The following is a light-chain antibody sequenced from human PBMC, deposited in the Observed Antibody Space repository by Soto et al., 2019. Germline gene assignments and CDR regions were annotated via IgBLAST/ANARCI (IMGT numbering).Light chain of an antibody. CDR3: SSYTPSSTLYV. V-gene: IGLV2-14*01. CDR1: SSDVGGYNY. J-gene: IGLJ1*01. CDR2: EVS. Sequence: QSVLTQPASVSGSPGQSITISCTGTSSDVGGYNYVSWYQQHPGKAPKLMIYEVSNRPSGISNRFSGSKSGNTASLTISGLQAEDEADYYCSSYTPSSTLYVFGTGTKVTVL.